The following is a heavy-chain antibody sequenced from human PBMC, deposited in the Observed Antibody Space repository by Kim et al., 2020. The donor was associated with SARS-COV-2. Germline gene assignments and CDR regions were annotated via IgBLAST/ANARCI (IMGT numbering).Heavy chain of an antibody. Sequence: ASVKVSCKASGYTFTSYGITWVRQAPGQGLEWMGWISAYNGNTNYEQKFQGRVTMTTDTSTNTAYMDLRSLRSDDTAVYYCARDRSGFADYWGQGTLVTVSS. CDR3: ARDRSGFADY. CDR2: ISAYNGNT. V-gene: IGHV1-18*01. D-gene: IGHD3-10*01. J-gene: IGHJ4*02. CDR1: GYTFTSYG.